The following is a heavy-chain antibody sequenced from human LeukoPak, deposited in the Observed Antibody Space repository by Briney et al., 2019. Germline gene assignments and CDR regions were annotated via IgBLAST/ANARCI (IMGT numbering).Heavy chain of an antibody. V-gene: IGHV1-2*02. J-gene: IGHJ4*02. D-gene: IGHD3-22*01. CDR3: ARGYYDSSGYYYVGY. CDR1: GYTFTGYY. Sequence: GASVKVSCKASGYTFTGYYMHRVRHAPGQGIEWMEWINPNSGGTNYAQKFQGRVTMTRDTSISTAYMELSRLRSDDTAVYYCARGYYDSSGYYYVGYWGQGTLVTVSS. CDR2: INPNSGGT.